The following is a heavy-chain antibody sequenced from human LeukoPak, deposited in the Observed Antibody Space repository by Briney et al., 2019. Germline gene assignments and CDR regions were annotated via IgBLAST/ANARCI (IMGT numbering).Heavy chain of an antibody. V-gene: IGHV4-4*07. CDR3: ARSGITMVRGGYFDY. Sequence: SETLSLTCTVSGGSISSYYWSWIRQPAGKGLEWIGRIYPSGSTNYNPSLKSRVTMSVDTSKNQFSLKLSSVTAADTAVYYCARSGITMVRGGYFDYWGQGTLVTVSS. CDR1: GGSISSYY. CDR2: IYPSGST. D-gene: IGHD3-10*01. J-gene: IGHJ4*02.